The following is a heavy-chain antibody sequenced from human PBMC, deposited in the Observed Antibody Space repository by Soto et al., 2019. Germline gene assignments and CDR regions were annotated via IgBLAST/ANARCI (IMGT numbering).Heavy chain of an antibody. CDR1: GFTFTSNE. D-gene: IGHD3-22*01. J-gene: IGHJ3*02. Sequence: PGGSLRLSCAPSGFTFTSNEMTWVRQASGKGLGLVSAISGSGGSTYYADSVKGRFTISRDNSKNTLYLQMYSLRAEDTAVYYCAKGHGIEIVLAFDIWGQGT. CDR2: ISGSGGST. V-gene: IGHV3-23*01. CDR3: AKGHGIEIVLAFDI.